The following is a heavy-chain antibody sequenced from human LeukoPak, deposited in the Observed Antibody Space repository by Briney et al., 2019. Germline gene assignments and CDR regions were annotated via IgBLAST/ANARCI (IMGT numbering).Heavy chain of an antibody. CDR2: INHSGST. CDR1: GGSFSGYY. CDR3: ARGGAGWATMVRGVSPRFDY. V-gene: IGHV4-34*01. D-gene: IGHD3-10*01. J-gene: IGHJ4*02. Sequence: TTSETLSLTCAVYGGSFSGYYWSWIRQPPGKGLEWIGEINHSGSTNYNPSLKSRVTISVDTSKSQFSLKLSSVTAADTAVYYCARGGAGWATMVRGVSPRFDYWGQGTLVTVSS.